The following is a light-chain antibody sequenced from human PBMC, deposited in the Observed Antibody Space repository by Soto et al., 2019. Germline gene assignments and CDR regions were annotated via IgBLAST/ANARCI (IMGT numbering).Light chain of an antibody. CDR1: SSDIGGHNY. Sequence: QSDLTQPASVSGSPGQSITVSCTGTSSDIGGHNYVSWYQQHPGKVPKLIVYEVSNRPSGVSNRFSGSKSGNTASLTVSGLQAEDEADYYCSSYTTTSTVIFGGGTKVTVL. V-gene: IGLV2-14*01. J-gene: IGLJ2*01. CDR3: SSYTTTSTVI. CDR2: EVS.